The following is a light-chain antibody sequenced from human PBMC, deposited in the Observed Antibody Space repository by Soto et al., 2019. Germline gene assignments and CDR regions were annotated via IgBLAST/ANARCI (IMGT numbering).Light chain of an antibody. CDR2: DVS. Sequence: QSVLTQPASVSGSPGQSITIPCSGTSSDVGSYNVVSWYQQHPGKAPKLMIYDVSNRPSGVSNRFSGSKSGNTASLTISGLQAEDEADYYCSSYTSSSTLGVVFGGGTKVTVL. CDR1: SSDVGSYNV. V-gene: IGLV2-14*03. CDR3: SSYTSSSTLGVV. J-gene: IGLJ2*01.